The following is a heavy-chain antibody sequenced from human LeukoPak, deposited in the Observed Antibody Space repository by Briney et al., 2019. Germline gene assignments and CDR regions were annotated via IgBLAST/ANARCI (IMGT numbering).Heavy chain of an antibody. J-gene: IGHJ1*01. CDR2: IYSSGTT. CDR1: GYSISSGYY. CDR3: ARGRAWELPDYFQL. V-gene: IGHV4-38-2*02. D-gene: IGHD1-26*01. Sequence: SETLSLTCTVSGYSISSGYYWGWIRQPPGKGLQWIGYIYSSGTTKYNPSLKSRVTISLDMPNNQISLILTSVTAADTAVYYCARGRAWELPDYFQLWGQGTLVTVSS.